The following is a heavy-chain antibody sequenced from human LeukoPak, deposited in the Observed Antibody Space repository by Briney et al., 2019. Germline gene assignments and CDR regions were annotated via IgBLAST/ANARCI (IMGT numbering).Heavy chain of an antibody. D-gene: IGHD4-17*01. CDR1: GFTFSSYS. CDR2: ISSSSSTI. V-gene: IGHV3-48*01. Sequence: PGGSLRLSCAASGFTFSSYSMNWVRQAPGKGLEGVSYISSSSSTISYADSVKGRFTISRDNAKNSLYLQMNSLRAEDTAVYYCARAHDYGDYVHQEYWGQGTLVTVSS. J-gene: IGHJ4*02. CDR3: ARAHDYGDYVHQEY.